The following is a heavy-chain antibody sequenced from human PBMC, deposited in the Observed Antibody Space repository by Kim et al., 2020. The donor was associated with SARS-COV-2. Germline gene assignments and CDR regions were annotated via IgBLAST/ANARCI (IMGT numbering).Heavy chain of an antibody. CDR3: ARGWGRGIVLGVYAIKNYYYGMDV. CDR2: MNPNSGNT. CDR1: GYTFTSYD. Sequence: ASVKVSCKASGYTFTSYDINWVRQATGQGLEWMGWMNPNSGNTGYAQKFQGRVTMTRNTSISTAYMELSSLRSEDTAVYYCARGWGRGIVLGVYAIKNYYYGMDVWGQGTTVTVSS. V-gene: IGHV1-8*01. J-gene: IGHJ6*02. D-gene: IGHD2-8*02.